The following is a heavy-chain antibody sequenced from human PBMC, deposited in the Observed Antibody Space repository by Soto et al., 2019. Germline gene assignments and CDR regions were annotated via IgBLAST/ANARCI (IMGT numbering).Heavy chain of an antibody. J-gene: IGHJ6*02. Sequence: GGSLRLSCAASGFTVSSNYMSWVRQAPGKGLEWVSVIYSGGNTYYADSVKGRFTISRDNSKNTLYLQMNSLRAEDTAVYYCAREAMYYDILTGYSPFGYYGMDVWGQGTTVTVSS. V-gene: IGHV3-53*01. CDR1: GFTVSSNY. CDR2: IYSGGNT. D-gene: IGHD3-9*01. CDR3: AREAMYYDILTGYSPFGYYGMDV.